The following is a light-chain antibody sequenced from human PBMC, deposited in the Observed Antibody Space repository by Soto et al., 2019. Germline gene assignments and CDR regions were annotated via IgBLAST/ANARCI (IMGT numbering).Light chain of an antibody. Sequence: QSALTQPPSASGSPGQSVTISCTGTSSDVGGYNYVSWYQQHPGKAPKLMIYEVNKRPSGVPDRFSGSKSGNTASLTVSGLQAEDEADYYCKSYAGGNTHHVFGTGTKLTVL. V-gene: IGLV2-8*01. CDR1: SSDVGGYNY. J-gene: IGLJ1*01. CDR2: EVN. CDR3: KSYAGGNTHHV.